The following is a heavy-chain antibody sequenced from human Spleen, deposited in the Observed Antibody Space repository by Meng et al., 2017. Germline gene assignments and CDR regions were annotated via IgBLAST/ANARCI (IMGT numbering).Heavy chain of an antibody. V-gene: IGHV1-2*02. CDR1: GYTFTSYY. CDR2: VNPNSGIT. J-gene: IGHJ4*02. CDR3: ARGTPGRSYSDY. Sequence: QVQLVQSGAEVKKPGASVKVSCKPSGYTFTSYYIHWVRQAPGQGLEWMGWVNPNSGITKYTDNFQGRVTLTRDTSISTAYMELSRLRSDDTAVYYCARGTPGRSYSDYWGQGTLVTVSS. D-gene: IGHD3-10*01.